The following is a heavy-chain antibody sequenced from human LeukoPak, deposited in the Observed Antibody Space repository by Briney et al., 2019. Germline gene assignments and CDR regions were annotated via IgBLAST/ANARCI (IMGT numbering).Heavy chain of an antibody. CDR2: INPNSGGT. Sequence: ASVKVSCKASGYTFTGYYIHWVRQAPGQGLEWMGWINPNSGGTNYAQKFQGRVTMTRDTSISTAYMELSGLRSDDTAFYYCARGQYSSGLGLLDYWGQGTLVTVSS. J-gene: IGHJ4*02. D-gene: IGHD6-19*01. CDR3: ARGQYSSGLGLLDY. CDR1: GYTFTGYY. V-gene: IGHV1-2*02.